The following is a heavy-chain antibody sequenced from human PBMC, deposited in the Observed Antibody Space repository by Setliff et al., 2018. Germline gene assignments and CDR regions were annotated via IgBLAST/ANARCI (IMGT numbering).Heavy chain of an antibody. CDR1: GGSFSGYY. Sequence: SETLSLTCAVYGGSFSGYYWSWIRQPPGKGLEWIGEINHSGSTKYNPSLKSRVTISVDTSKNQFSVKLSSVTAADTPVYYCARGLVTIFGVVIMSPPWFDPWGQGTLVTVSS. V-gene: IGHV4-34*01. CDR2: INHSGST. J-gene: IGHJ5*02. D-gene: IGHD3-3*01. CDR3: ARGLVTIFGVVIMSPPWFDP.